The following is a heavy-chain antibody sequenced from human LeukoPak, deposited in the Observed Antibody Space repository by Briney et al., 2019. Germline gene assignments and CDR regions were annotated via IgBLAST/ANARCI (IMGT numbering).Heavy chain of an antibody. J-gene: IGHJ4*02. D-gene: IGHD2-15*01. CDR1: GFTFSSYG. V-gene: IGHV3-33*01. Sequence: GGSLRLSCAASGFTFSSYGMHWVRQAPGKGLEWVAVIWYDGSNKYYADSVKGRFTISRDNSKNTLYLQMNSLRVEDTAVYYCATDRATQYFDYWGQGTLVSVPS. CDR3: ATDRATQYFDY. CDR2: IWYDGSNK.